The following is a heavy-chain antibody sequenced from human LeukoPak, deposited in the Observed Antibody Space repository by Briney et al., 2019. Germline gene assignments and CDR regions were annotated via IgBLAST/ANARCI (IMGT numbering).Heavy chain of an antibody. CDR1: GGSIGSYY. D-gene: IGHD5-18*01. CDR2: IYTSGST. CDR3: ARDLLRHSYGSFDY. V-gene: IGHV4-4*07. Sequence: SETLSLTCTVSGGSIGSYYWSWIRQPAGKGLEWIGRIYTSGSTNYNPSLKSRVTMSVDTSKNQFSLKLSSVTAADTAVYYCARDLLRHSYGSFDYWGQGTLVTVSS. J-gene: IGHJ4*02.